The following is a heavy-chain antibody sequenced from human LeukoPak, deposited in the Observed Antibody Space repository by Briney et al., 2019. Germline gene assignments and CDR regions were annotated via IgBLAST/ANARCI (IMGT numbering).Heavy chain of an antibody. CDR1: GYTFTGYY. CDR3: AREADVLLWFGEASRFDP. Sequence: ASVKVSCKASGYTFTGYYMHWVRQAPGQGLEWMGWINPNSGGTNYAQKFQGRVTMTRDTSISTAYMELSRLRSDDTAVYYCAREADVLLWFGEASRFDPWGQGTLVTVSS. CDR2: INPNSGGT. V-gene: IGHV1-2*02. D-gene: IGHD3-10*01. J-gene: IGHJ5*02.